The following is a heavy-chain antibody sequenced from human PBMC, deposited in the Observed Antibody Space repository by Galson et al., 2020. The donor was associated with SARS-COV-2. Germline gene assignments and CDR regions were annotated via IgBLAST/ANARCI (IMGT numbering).Heavy chain of an antibody. CDR3: ARTRLTVTTPNYFDF. J-gene: IGHJ4*02. D-gene: IGHD4-17*01. V-gene: IGHV2-70*11. CDR1: GFSLHTSGMC. CDR2: IEWDGET. Sequence: SGPTLVKPTQTLTLTCTFSGFSLHTSGMCVTWIRQPPGKALEWLARIEWDGETRYNTSLMTRLSISKDTSRDQVVLTMTNMDPADTATYYCARTRLTVTTPNYFDFWGRGTLVTVSS.